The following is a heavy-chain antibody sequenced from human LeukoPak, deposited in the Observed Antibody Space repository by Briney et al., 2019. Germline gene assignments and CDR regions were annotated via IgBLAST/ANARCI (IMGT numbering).Heavy chain of an antibody. J-gene: IGHJ4*02. CDR3: ARDSGYSGYSDY. Sequence: GGSLRLSCAASGFTFSDYYISWIRQAPGKGLEWVSYISSSSSYTDYADSVKGRFTISRDNAKNSLNLQMNSLRAEDTAVYYCARDSGYSGYSDYWGRGTLVTVSS. CDR2: ISSSSSYT. D-gene: IGHD5-12*01. CDR1: GFTFSDYY. V-gene: IGHV3-11*05.